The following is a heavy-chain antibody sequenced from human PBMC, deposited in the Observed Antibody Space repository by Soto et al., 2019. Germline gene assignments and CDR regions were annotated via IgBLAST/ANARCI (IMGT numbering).Heavy chain of an antibody. Sequence: SETLSLTCTVSGGSISSYYWSWIRQPPGKGLEWIGYIYYSGSTNYNPSLKSRVTISVDTSKNQFSLKLSSVTAADTAVYYCARAYYSSYYYYYYMDVWGKGTTVTVSS. CDR3: ARAYYSSYYYYYYMDV. CDR1: GGSISSYY. V-gene: IGHV4-59*01. D-gene: IGHD4-4*01. CDR2: IYYSGST. J-gene: IGHJ6*03.